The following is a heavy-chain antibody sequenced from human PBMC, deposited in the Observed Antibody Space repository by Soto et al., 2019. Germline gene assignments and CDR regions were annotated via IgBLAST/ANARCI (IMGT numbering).Heavy chain of an antibody. Sequence: ASVKVSCKASGYSFISYGISWVRQAPGQGLEWMGWVSGKNNDRQYAQKFEGRVTMTTDASTTTAYMELRDLGSDDTAVYYCAKNMANGDSDDYWGQGTLVTVSS. CDR3: AKNMANGDSDDY. CDR2: VSGKNNDR. V-gene: IGHV1-18*01. J-gene: IGHJ4*02. D-gene: IGHD4-17*01. CDR1: GYSFISYG.